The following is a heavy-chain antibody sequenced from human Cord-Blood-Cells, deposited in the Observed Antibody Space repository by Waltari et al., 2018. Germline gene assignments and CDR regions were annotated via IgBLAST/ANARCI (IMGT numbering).Heavy chain of an antibody. CDR2: IKQDGSEK. Sequence: EVQLVESGGGLVQPGGSLRLSCAASGFTFSSYWMSWVRQAPGKGLEWVANIKQDGSEKYYVDSVKGRFTISRDNAKNSLYLQMNSLRAEDTAVYYCARLVDTAMVYYWYFDLWGRGTLVTVSS. CDR3: ARLVDTAMVYYWYFDL. D-gene: IGHD5-18*01. CDR1: GFTFSSYW. J-gene: IGHJ2*01. V-gene: IGHV3-7*01.